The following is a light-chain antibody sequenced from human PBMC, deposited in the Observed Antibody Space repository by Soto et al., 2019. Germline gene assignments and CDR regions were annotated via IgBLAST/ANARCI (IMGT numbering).Light chain of an antibody. J-gene: IGLJ1*01. CDR3: QSYDSSLRGYV. V-gene: IGLV1-40*01. CDR1: SSNIGADYF. Sequence: SVLTQPPSVAGAPGQGVTISCTGSSSNIGADYFVHWYQQLPGVAPKLLIYDNTNRPSGVPDRFSGSKSGTPASLAITGLQAEDDADYYCQSYDSSLRGYVFGSGTRSPS. CDR2: DNT.